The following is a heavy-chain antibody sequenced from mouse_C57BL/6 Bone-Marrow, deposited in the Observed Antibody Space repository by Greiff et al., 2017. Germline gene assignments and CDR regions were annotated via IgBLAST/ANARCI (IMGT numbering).Heavy chain of an antibody. V-gene: IGHV3-8*01. Sequence: DVMLVESGPGLAQPSQTLSLTCSVTGYSITSDYWNWIRKFPGNKLEYMGYISYSGSTYYNPSLKSRIPITSDTSKNQYYLQLNAVTTEDTATYYCAFTTVEAMDYWGQGTSVTVSS. CDR2: ISYSGST. CDR3: AFTTVEAMDY. CDR1: GYSITSDY. D-gene: IGHD1-1*01. J-gene: IGHJ4*01.